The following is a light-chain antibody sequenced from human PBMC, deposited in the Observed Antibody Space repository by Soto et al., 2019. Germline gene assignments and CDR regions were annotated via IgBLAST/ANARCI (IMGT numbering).Light chain of an antibody. CDR1: SSDVGGYNY. CDR2: EVS. CDR3: SSYTSSNTLV. Sequence: QSALTQPASVSGSPGQSITISCTGTSSDVGGYNYVSWYQHHPGKAPKLIIYEVSNRPSGVSNRFSGSKSGNTASLTISGLQAEDEGDYYCSSYTSSNTLVFGGGTKLTVL. J-gene: IGLJ2*01. V-gene: IGLV2-14*01.